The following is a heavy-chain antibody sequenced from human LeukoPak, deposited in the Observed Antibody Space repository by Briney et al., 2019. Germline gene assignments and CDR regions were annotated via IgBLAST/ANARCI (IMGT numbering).Heavy chain of an antibody. J-gene: IGHJ1*01. D-gene: IGHD3-22*01. Sequence: ASVKVSCKASGGTFSSYAISWVRQAPGQGLEWMGRIIPILGIANYAQKFQGRVTITADKSTSTAYMELSSLRSEDTAVYYCARVPTAYDSSGYYLVGLYFQHRGQGTLVTVSS. V-gene: IGHV1-69*04. CDR2: IIPILGIA. CDR1: GGTFSSYA. CDR3: ARVPTAYDSSGYYLVGLYFQH.